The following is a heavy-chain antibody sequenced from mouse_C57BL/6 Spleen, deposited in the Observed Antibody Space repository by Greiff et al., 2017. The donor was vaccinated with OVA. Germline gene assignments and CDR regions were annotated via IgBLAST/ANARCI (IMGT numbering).Heavy chain of an antibody. Sequence: VMLVESGAELVRPGASVTLSCKASGYTFTDYYINWVKQRPGQGLEWIARIYPGSGNTYYNEKFKGKATLTAEKSSSTAYMQLSSLTSEDSAVYFCARRRNWAHFDYWGQGTTLTVSA. CDR1: GYTFTDYY. CDR2: IYPGSGNT. D-gene: IGHD4-1*01. CDR3: ARRRNWAHFDY. J-gene: IGHJ2*01. V-gene: IGHV1-76*01.